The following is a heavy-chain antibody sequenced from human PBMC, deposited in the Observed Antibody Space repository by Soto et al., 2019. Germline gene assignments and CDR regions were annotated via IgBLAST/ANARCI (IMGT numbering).Heavy chain of an antibody. CDR1: GGSISSSSYY. Sequence: SETLSLTCTVSGGSISSSSYYWGWIRQPPGKGLEWIGSIYYSGSTYYNPSLKSRVTISVDTSKNQFSLKLSSVTAADTAVYYCARDPFPRSGSGFYYIHLVSDPGPNWGQGTLVTVAS. CDR2: IYYSGST. CDR3: ARDPFPRSGSGFYYIHLVSDPGPN. J-gene: IGHJ4*02. D-gene: IGHD3-10*01. V-gene: IGHV4-39*02.